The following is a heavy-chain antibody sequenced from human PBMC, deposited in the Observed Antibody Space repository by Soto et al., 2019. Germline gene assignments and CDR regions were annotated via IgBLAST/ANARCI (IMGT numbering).Heavy chain of an antibody. J-gene: IGHJ3*02. Sequence: HPGGSLRLSCAASGFTFSSYDMHWVRQATGKGLEWVSAIGTAGDTYYPGSVKGRFTISRENAKNSLYLQMNSLRAGDTAVYYCARGSWYGDYENFAFDIWGQGTMVTVSS. D-gene: IGHD4-17*01. CDR1: GFTFSSYD. CDR3: ARGSWYGDYENFAFDI. CDR2: IGTAGDT. V-gene: IGHV3-13*01.